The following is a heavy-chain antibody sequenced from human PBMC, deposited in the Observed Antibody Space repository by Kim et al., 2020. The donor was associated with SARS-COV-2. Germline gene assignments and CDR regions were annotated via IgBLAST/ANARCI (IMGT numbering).Heavy chain of an antibody. CDR1: GGSISSSSYY. J-gene: IGHJ2*01. CDR3: ARILQDSSSRYWYFDL. V-gene: IGHV4-39*07. D-gene: IGHD6-13*01. Sequence: SETLSLTRTVSGGSISSSSYYWGWIRQPPGKGLEWIGSIYYSGSTYYNPSLKSRVTISVDTSKNQFSLKLSSVTAADTAVYYCARILQDSSSRYWYFDLWGRGTLVTVSS. CDR2: IYYSGST.